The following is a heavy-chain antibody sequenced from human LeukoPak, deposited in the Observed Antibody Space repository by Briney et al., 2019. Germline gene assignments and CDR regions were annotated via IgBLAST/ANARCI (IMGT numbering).Heavy chain of an antibody. Sequence: PSETLSLTCAVYGGSFSGYYWSWIRQPPGKGLEWIGEINHSGSTNYNPSLKSRVTISVDTSKNQFSLKLSSVTAADTAVYYCAGEARGLFYWGQGTLVTVSS. J-gene: IGHJ4*02. CDR1: GGSFSGYY. CDR2: INHSGST. CDR3: AGEARGLFY. V-gene: IGHV4-34*01. D-gene: IGHD3/OR15-3a*01.